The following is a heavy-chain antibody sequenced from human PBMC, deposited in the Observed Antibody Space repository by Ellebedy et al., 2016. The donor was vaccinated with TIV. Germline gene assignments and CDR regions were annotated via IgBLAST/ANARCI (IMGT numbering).Heavy chain of an antibody. D-gene: IGHD2-21*02. Sequence: GESLKISXAGSGFIISSYAMSWVRQAPGKGLEWVSTISYSDGSTYYADSVKGRFSISRDNSKRTLYLQMNSLRAEDTALYYCARDGRAGGDYLLGGNGMDVWGQGTTVTVSS. CDR1: GFIISSYA. J-gene: IGHJ6*02. V-gene: IGHV3-23*01. CDR3: ARDGRAGGDYLLGGNGMDV. CDR2: ISYSDGST.